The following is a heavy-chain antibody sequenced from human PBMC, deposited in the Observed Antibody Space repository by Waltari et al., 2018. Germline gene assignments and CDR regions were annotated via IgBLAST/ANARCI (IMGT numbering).Heavy chain of an antibody. CDR2: IYYSWST. D-gene: IGHD3-10*01. CDR3: ARVSYGATFHFDY. Sequence: QLQLQESGSGLVKPSQTLSLTCAVSGGSIGTGGYSWSWIRQPPGKGLEWIGFIYYSWSTYHNPSLKVRVSMSIDRSKNQFLLKLTSVTAADSAVYYCARVSYGATFHFDYWGQGTLVTVSS. CDR1: GGSIGTGGYS. J-gene: IGHJ4*02. V-gene: IGHV4-30-2*01.